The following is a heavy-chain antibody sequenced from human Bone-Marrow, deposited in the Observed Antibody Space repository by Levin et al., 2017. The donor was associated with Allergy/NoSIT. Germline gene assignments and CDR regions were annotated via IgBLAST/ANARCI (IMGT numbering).Heavy chain of an antibody. CDR1: GFTFSSYA. V-gene: IGHV3-64D*06. Sequence: LSLTCSASGFTFSSYAMHWVRQAPGKGLEYVSAISSNGGSTYYADSVKGRFTISRDKSKNTLYLQMTSLRPDDTAVYYCVKDPIAARQNYYNYMDVWGKGTTVTVSS. J-gene: IGHJ6*03. CDR3: VKDPIAARQNYYNYMDV. CDR2: ISSNGGST. D-gene: IGHD6-6*01.